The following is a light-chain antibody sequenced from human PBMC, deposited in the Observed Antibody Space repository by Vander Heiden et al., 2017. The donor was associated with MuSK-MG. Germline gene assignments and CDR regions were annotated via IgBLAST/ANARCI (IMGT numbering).Light chain of an antibody. Sequence: EIVMTQSPATLSVSQGERATLSCRASQSVSSNLEWYQQKPGQAPRLLIYGASTSSIGIPDRFSGSGSVIEFTLTSSCRQYEDFAGYYVQQDNNLVTFGHGTKVXVK. V-gene: IGKV3-15*01. J-gene: IGKJ3*01. CDR2: GAS. CDR1: QSVSSN. CDR3: QQDNNLVT.